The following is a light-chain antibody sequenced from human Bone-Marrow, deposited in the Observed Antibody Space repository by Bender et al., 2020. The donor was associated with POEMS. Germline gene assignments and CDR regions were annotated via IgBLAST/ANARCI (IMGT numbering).Light chain of an antibody. V-gene: IGLV1-44*01. CDR2: RND. CDR1: SSNIGSNT. Sequence: QSVLTQPPSASGTPGQRVTISCSGRSSNIGSNTVNWYQQLPGTAPKLLIYRNDERPSGVPDRFSGSKSGTSASLAISGLQAEDEADYYCCSYSSTSTLVFGGGTKLTVL. CDR3: CSYSSTSTLV. J-gene: IGLJ3*02.